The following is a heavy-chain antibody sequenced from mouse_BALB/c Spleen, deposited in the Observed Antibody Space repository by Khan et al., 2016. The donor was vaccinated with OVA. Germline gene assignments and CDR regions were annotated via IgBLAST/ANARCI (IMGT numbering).Heavy chain of an antibody. CDR1: GFNIKDTH. CDR3: APAGTGDYFDY. CDR2: IDPANDNS. V-gene: IGHV14-3*02. J-gene: IGHJ2*01. D-gene: IGHD4-1*01. Sequence: IQLVQSGAELVNPGASVKLSCTASGFNIKDTHMHWVKQRPEQGLEWIGRIDPANDNSKYDPRFQGKATITADTSSNTAYLHLSSLTSEDTAVYYCAPAGTGDYFDYWGQGTTLTVSS.